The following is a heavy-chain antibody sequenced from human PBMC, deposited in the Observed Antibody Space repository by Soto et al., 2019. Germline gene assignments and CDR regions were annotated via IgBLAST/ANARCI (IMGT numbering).Heavy chain of an antibody. CDR1: GFTFSNAW. J-gene: IGHJ2*01. V-gene: IGHV3-15*07. CDR3: TTDRDGGNPWGYFDL. D-gene: IGHD2-15*01. CDR2: IKSKTDGGTT. Sequence: EVQLVESGGGLVKPGGSLRLSCAASGFTFSNAWMNWVRQAPGKGLEWVGRIKSKTDGGTTDYAAPVKGRFTISRDESKNTLYLQKNSLKSEYTAVYYCTTDRDGGNPWGYFDLWGRGTLVTVSS.